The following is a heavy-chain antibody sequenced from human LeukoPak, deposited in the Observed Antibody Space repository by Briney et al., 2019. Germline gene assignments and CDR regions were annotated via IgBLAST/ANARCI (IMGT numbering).Heavy chain of an antibody. CDR3: ARGPPHYGSGY. Sequence: GASVKVSCKASGYTFTSYGISWVRQAPGQGLEWMGGIIPIFGTANYAQKFQGRVTITTDESTSTAYMELSSLRSEDTAVYYCARGPPHYGSGYWGQGTLVTVSS. D-gene: IGHD3-10*01. J-gene: IGHJ4*02. CDR2: IIPIFGTA. V-gene: IGHV1-69*05. CDR1: GYTFTSYG.